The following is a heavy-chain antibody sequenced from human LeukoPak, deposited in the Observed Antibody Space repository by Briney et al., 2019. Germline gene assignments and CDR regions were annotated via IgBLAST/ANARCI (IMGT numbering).Heavy chain of an antibody. CDR1: GFTFSSYG. CDR2: IRYDGSNK. V-gene: IGHV3-30*02. D-gene: IGHD2-2*01. J-gene: IGHJ4*02. Sequence: PGGSLRLSCAASGFTFSSYGMHWVRQAPGKGLEWVAFIRYDGSNKYYADSVKGRFTISRDNSKNTLYLQMNSLRAEDTAVYYCAKDPLKYCSSTSCYPVDYWGQGTLVTVSS. CDR3: AKDPLKYCSSTSCYPVDY.